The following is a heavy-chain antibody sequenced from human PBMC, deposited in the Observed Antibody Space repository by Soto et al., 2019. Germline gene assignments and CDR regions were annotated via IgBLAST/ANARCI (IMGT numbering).Heavy chain of an antibody. CDR2: IYYSGST. J-gene: IGHJ5*02. D-gene: IGHD2-15*01. CDR1: GGSISSYY. CDR3: AREASYAPPGYCSGGSCPLGLDP. V-gene: IGHV4-59*01. Sequence: QVQLQESGPGLVKPSETLSLTCTVSGGSISSYYWSWIRQPPGKGLEWIGYIYYSGSTNYNPSLKSRVTISVDTSKNQFSLKLSSVTAAVTAGYYCAREASYAPPGYCSGGSCPLGLDPWGQGTLVTVSS.